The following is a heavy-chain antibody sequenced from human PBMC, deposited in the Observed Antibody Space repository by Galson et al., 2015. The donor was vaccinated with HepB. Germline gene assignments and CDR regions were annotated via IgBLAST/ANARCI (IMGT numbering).Heavy chain of an antibody. CDR3: ARGHYIYGPVGFES. Sequence: SLRLSCAASGFTFTRYWMHWVRQAPGKGLVWVSRINSDGSDTSYADSVEGRFTISRDNAKNTLYLQMKSLRAEDTAVYYCARGHYIYGPVGFESWGQGILVTVSS. CDR1: GFTFTRYW. J-gene: IGHJ4*02. D-gene: IGHD5-18*01. CDR2: INSDGSDT. V-gene: IGHV3-74*01.